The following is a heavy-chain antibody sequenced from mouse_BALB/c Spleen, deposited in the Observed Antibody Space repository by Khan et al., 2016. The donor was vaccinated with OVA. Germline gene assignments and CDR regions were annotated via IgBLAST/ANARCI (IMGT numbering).Heavy chain of an antibody. CDR3: ARGANYWYFDD. V-gene: IGHV9-1*02. CDR1: GYTFTNYG. CDR2: INPYTGEP. Sequence: QIQLVQSGPELKKPGETVKISCKASGYTFTNYGMNWVKQAPGKGLKWMGWINPYTGEPTYTDDFKGRFAFSLETSASTAYLQINNLKNEDMATYFCARGANYWYFDDWGAGTTVTVSS. J-gene: IGHJ1*01.